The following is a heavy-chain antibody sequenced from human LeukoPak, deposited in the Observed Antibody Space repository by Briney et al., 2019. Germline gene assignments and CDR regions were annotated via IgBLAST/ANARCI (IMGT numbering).Heavy chain of an antibody. Sequence: ASVKVSCKASGGTFSSYAISWVRQAPGQGLEWMGRIIPILGIANYAQKFQGRVTITADKSTSTAYMELSSLRSEDTAVYYCARGDCSSTSCYLGDYWGQGTLATVSS. J-gene: IGHJ4*02. CDR1: GGTFSSYA. CDR3: ARGDCSSTSCYLGDY. CDR2: IIPILGIA. D-gene: IGHD2-2*01. V-gene: IGHV1-69*04.